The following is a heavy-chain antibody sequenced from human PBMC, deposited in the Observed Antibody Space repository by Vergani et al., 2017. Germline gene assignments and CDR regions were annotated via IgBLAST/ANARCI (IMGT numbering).Heavy chain of an antibody. D-gene: IGHD3-3*01. CDR1: VGTFSSYA. CDR3: ASRDITIFGVVIIRGYYYYGMDV. Sequence: QVLLVQSGAEVKKPGASVKVSCKASVGTFSSYAISWVRQAPGQGLEWMGRIIPIFGTANYAQKFQGRVTITADESTSTAYMELSSLRSEDTAVYYCASRDITIFGVVIIRGYYYYGMDVWGQGTTVTVSS. CDR2: IIPIFGTA. V-gene: IGHV1-69*18. J-gene: IGHJ6*02.